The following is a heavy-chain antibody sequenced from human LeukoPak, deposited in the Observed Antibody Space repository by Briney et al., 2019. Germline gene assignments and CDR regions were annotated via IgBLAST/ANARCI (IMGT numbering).Heavy chain of an antibody. D-gene: IGHD2-2*01. V-gene: IGHV4-4*09. CDR3: ARRVSDVVVPAARSRYYYYYYMDV. CDR2: IYTSGST. J-gene: IGHJ6*03. Sequence: PSETLSLTCTVSGGSISSYYWSWIRQPPGKGLEWIGYIYTSGSTNYNPSLKSRVTISVDTSKNQFSLKLSSVTAADTAVYYCARRVSDVVVPAARSRYYYYYYMDVWGKGTTVTVSS. CDR1: GGSISSYY.